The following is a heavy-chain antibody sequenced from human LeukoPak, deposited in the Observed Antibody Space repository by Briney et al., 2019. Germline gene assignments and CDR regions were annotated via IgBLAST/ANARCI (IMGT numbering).Heavy chain of an antibody. Sequence: HPGGSLRLSCAASGFTFSSNVMIWVRQAPGKGLEWVSSIPASGGSTYYADSVKGRFTISRDNSKNSLYLQMNSLRAEDTAVYYCAKDCSSTSCLGGYWGQGTLVTVSS. J-gene: IGHJ4*02. CDR3: AKDCSSTSCLGGY. D-gene: IGHD2-2*01. CDR1: GFTFSSNV. V-gene: IGHV3-23*01. CDR2: IPASGGST.